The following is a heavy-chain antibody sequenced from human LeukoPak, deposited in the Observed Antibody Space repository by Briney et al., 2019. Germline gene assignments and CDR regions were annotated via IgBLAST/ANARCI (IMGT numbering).Heavy chain of an antibody. CDR2: ISGSGCST. Sequence: GGSLRLSCAASGFTFSSYAMSWVRQAPGKGLEWVSAISGSGCSTYYADSVKGRFTISRDNSKNTLYLQMNSLRAEDTAVYYCAKVPRRVIVASYYFDYWGQGTLVTVSS. CDR1: GFTFSSYA. V-gene: IGHV3-23*01. D-gene: IGHD3-22*01. J-gene: IGHJ4*02. CDR3: AKVPRRVIVASYYFDY.